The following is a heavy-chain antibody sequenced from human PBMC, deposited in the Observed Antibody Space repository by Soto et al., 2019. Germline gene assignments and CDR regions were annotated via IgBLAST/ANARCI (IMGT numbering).Heavy chain of an antibody. J-gene: IGHJ6*02. CDR1: GGSISSGGYY. V-gene: IGHV4-31*03. Sequence: PSETLSLTCTVSGGSISSGGYYWSWIRQHPGKGLEWIGYIYYSGSTYYNPSLKSRVTISVDTSKNQFSLKLSSVTAADTAVYYCARDSRILWFGAYYYYGMDVWGQGTTVTVSS. CDR3: ARDSRILWFGAYYYYGMDV. CDR2: IYYSGST. D-gene: IGHD3-10*01.